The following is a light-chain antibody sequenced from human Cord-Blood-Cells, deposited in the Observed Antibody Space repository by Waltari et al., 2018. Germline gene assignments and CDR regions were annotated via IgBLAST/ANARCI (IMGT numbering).Light chain of an antibody. CDR3: QSYDSSNQV. V-gene: IGLV6-57*01. CDR2: EDN. J-gene: IGLJ3*02. Sequence: NFMLTQPHSLSESPGKTVTISCTRSSGSIASNYVQWYQQRPGSSPTTVIYEDNQRPSGVPDRFSGSIDSSSNSASLTISGLKTEDEADYYCQSYDSSNQVFGGGTKLTV. CDR1: SGSIASNY.